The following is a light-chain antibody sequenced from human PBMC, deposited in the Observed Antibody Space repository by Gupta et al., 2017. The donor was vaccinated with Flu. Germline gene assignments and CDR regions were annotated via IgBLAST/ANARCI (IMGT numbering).Light chain of an antibody. CDR2: TAS. Sequence: PSFLSASVGDRVTITCRASQGISSHLAWYQQKPGKAPKLLIHTASTLQSGVPSRFSGSGSGTEFTLTISSLQPEDFATYYCQQRNDYPITFGQGTRLDIK. V-gene: IGKV1-9*01. J-gene: IGKJ5*01. CDR3: QQRNDYPIT. CDR1: QGISSH.